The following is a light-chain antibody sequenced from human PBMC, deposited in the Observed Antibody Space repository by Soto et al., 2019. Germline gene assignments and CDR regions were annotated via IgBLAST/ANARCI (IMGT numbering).Light chain of an antibody. V-gene: IGKV1-5*01. J-gene: IGKJ1*01. CDR3: QQHNSYSPWT. Sequence: DIQMTQSPSPLSASVGDRATIPCRVCQSISRWLVWYQQKPRRAPKHLIYGAATLRSGVPARFSGSESGTEFTITTSSMQPDDFAADYCQQHNSYSPWTFGQGTKVDI. CDR2: GAA. CDR1: QSISRW.